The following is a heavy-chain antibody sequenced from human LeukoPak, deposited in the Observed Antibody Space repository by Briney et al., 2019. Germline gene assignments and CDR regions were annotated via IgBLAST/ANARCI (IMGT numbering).Heavy chain of an antibody. CDR3: ARELDYYDSSGVAFDI. CDR1: GFTFSSYA. J-gene: IGHJ3*02. Sequence: PGGSLRLSCAASGFTFSSYAMHWVRQAPGKGLEWVAVISYDGSNKYYADSMKGRFTISRDNSKNTLYLQMNSLRAEDTAVYYCARELDYYDSSGVAFDIWGQGTMVTVSS. V-gene: IGHV3-30*04. CDR2: ISYDGSNK. D-gene: IGHD3-22*01.